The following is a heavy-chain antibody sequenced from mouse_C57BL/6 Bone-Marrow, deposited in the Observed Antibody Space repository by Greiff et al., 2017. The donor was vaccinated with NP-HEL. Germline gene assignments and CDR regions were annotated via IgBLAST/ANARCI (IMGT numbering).Heavy chain of an antibody. CDR2: IRLKSHNYAT. J-gene: IGHJ3*01. Sequence: EVQVVESGGGLVQPGGSMKLSCVASELTFSHYRMNWVRQSPEKGLEWVAEIRLKSHNYATHYAESVKGRFTISRDDSKSSVYLQMNNLRAEDTGIYYCTTGFAYWGQGTLVTVSA. V-gene: IGHV6-6*02. CDR1: ELTFSHYR. CDR3: TTGFAY.